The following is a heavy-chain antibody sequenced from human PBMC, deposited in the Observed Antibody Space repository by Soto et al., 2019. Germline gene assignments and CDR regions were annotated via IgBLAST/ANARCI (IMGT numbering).Heavy chain of an antibody. CDR2: IYTGGTT. J-gene: IGHJ4*02. CDR1: GGSISGFY. Sequence: ASETLSLTCTVSGGSISGFYWNWFRQPAGKGLEWIGRIYTGGTTNYKPSLRSRVTMSVDTSKNQFSLKLTSVTAADTAVYYCARISGGPIRWGQGTLVTVSS. V-gene: IGHV4-4*07. CDR3: ARISGGPIR.